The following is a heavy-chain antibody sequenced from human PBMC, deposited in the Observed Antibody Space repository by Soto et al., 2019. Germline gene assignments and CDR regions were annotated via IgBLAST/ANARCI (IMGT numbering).Heavy chain of an antibody. CDR2: IFYTGST. Sequence: SETLSLTCTVSGGPFSRGGYYWSWIRQHPGKGLECIGYIFYTGSTYYNPTLKSRVTMSVDTSKRQFSLNLSSLTAADTAVYYSARRYGSAFDIWRPGQMVTVSS. CDR3: ARRYGSAFDI. J-gene: IGHJ3*02. D-gene: IGHD3-10*01. V-gene: IGHV4-31*03. CDR1: GGPFSRGGYY.